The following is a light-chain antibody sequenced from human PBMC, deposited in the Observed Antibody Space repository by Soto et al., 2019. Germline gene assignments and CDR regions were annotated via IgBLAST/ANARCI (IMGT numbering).Light chain of an antibody. CDR3: AAWDDSLSGPV. CDR2: NDN. V-gene: IGLV1-47*02. CDR1: SSNIATNY. Sequence: QSVLTQPPSASGTPGQRVTISCSGSSSNIATNYVYWYQQLPGTAPKLLIYNDNQRPSGVPDRFSGSKSGTSSSLASIGRRSEDEADYYCAAWDDSLSGPVFGGGTKVTVL. J-gene: IGLJ3*02.